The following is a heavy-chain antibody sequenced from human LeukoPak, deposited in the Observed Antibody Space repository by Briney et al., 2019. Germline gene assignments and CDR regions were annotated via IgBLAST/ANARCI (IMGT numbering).Heavy chain of an antibody. D-gene: IGHD5-18*01. Sequence: GGSLRLSCAASGFTFNTYGMHWVRKAPGKGLEWVAVIWYDGSNKYFADSVKGRFTISRDNSKNSLYLQMNSLRAEDTAMYYCARALYSYGVLDYWGHGTLVSVSS. CDR3: ARALYSYGVLDY. V-gene: IGHV3-33*01. J-gene: IGHJ4*01. CDR1: GFTFNTYG. CDR2: IWYDGSNK.